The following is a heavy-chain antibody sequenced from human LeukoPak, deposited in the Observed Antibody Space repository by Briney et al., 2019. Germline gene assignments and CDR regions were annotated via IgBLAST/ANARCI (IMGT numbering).Heavy chain of an antibody. V-gene: IGHV3-7*03. D-gene: IGHD3-3*01. CDR1: GFTFSTYW. J-gene: IGHJ2*01. Sequence: GGSLRLSCEASGFTFSTYWMNWVRQAPGQGLEWVANIKQDGSETYYVDSVKGRFTLSRDSAKNSLYLQMNSLRAEDTAVYYCARAEWSNWYFDLWGRGTLVTVSS. CDR2: IKQDGSET. CDR3: ARAEWSNWYFDL.